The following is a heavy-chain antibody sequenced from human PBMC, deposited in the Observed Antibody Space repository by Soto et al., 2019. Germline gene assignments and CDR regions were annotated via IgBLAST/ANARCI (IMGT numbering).Heavy chain of an antibody. V-gene: IGHV3-23*01. J-gene: IGHJ6*02. CDR1: GLDFSSDV. CDR3: AKVGTSYYYGMDV. CDR2: ISGSGRTI. D-gene: IGHD1-7*01. Sequence: GGSLRLSCAASGLDFSSDVMCWVRQAPGKGLEWVSSISGSGRTIYHADSMRGRFAISRDNSKNSLYLQLNNLRVDDTAVYYCAKVGTSYYYGMDVWGHGTTVTVS.